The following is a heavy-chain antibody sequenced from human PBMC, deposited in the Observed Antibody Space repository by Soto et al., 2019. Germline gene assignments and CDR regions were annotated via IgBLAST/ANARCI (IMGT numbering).Heavy chain of an antibody. V-gene: IGHV1-69*12. CDR2: IIPIFGTA. CDR1: GGTFSSYA. Sequence: QVQLVQSGAEVKKPGYSVKVSCKVSGGTFSSYAISWERQAPGQGLEWMGGIIPIFGTANYAQKFQGRVTITADESTSTAYMELSSLRSEDTAVYYCARAPGEAGFDPWGQGTLVTVSS. J-gene: IGHJ5*02. D-gene: IGHD3-16*01. CDR3: ARAPGEAGFDP.